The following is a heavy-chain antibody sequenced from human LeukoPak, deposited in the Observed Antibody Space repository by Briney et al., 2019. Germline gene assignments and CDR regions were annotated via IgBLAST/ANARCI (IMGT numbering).Heavy chain of an antibody. V-gene: IGHV4-34*01. CDR3: ASFRRVYSYGYYPYFDY. D-gene: IGHD5-18*01. CDR1: GGSFSGYY. J-gene: IGHJ4*02. Sequence: SETLSLTCAVYGGSFSGYYWSWIRPPPGKGLEWIGEINHSGSTNYNPSLKRRVTISVDSSKNQFSLKLSSVTAADTAVYYCASFRRVYSYGYYPYFDYWGQGTLVTVSS. CDR2: INHSGST.